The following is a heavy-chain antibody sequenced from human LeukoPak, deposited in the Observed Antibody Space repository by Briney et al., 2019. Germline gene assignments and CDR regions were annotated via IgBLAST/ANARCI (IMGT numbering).Heavy chain of an antibody. CDR3: IGGSYKQYHFDY. J-gene: IGHJ4*02. Sequence: SETLSLTCTVSGGSVSSGSYYWSWIRQPPGKGLEWIGYMSYSGGSNYNPSLKSRVTISVDTSKNQFFLKLSSVTAADTAVYYCIGGSYKQYHFDYWGQGTLVTVSS. D-gene: IGHD1-26*01. CDR1: GGSVSSGSYY. CDR2: MSYSGGS. V-gene: IGHV4-61*01.